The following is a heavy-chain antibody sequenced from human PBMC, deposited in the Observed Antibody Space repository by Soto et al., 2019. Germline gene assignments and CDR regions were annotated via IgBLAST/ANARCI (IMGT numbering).Heavy chain of an antibody. D-gene: IGHD5-18*01. V-gene: IGHV3-11*01. Sequence: GESLRLSCAASGFTFSYYYMSWIRQAPGKGLEWVSYISSSGSTIYYADSVKGRFTISRDNAKNSLYLQMNSLRAEDTAVYYCAREDTAMVTFLGYWGQGTLVTVSS. J-gene: IGHJ4*02. CDR3: AREDTAMVTFLGY. CDR2: ISSSGSTI. CDR1: GFTFSYYY.